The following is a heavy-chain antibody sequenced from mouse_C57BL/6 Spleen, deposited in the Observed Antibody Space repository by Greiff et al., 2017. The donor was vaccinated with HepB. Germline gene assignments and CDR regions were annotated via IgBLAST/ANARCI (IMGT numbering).Heavy chain of an antibody. D-gene: IGHD2-4*01. CDR2: ISSGGSYT. CDR1: GFTFSSYG. Sequence: EVKLMESGGDLVKPGGSLKLSCAASGFTFSSYGMSWVRQTPDKRLEWFATISSGGSYTYYPDSVKGRFTISRDNAKNTLYLQMSSLKSEDTAMYYCARHGEMINWYFDVWGTGTTVTVSS. CDR3: ARHGEMINWYFDV. J-gene: IGHJ1*03. V-gene: IGHV5-6*01.